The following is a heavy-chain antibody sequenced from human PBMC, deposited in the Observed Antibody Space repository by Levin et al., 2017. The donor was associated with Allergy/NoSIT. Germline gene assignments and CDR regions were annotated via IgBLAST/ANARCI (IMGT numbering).Heavy chain of an antibody. CDR2: INPNSGGT. V-gene: IGHV1-2*02. CDR3: ARVRPKPGTTANWFDP. D-gene: IGHD1-1*01. J-gene: IGHJ5*02. CDR1: GYTFTGYY. Sequence: ASVKVSCKASGYTFTGYYMHWVRQAPGQGLEWMGWINPNSGGTNYAQKFQGRVTMTRDTSISTAYMELSRLRSDDTAVYYCARVRPKPGTTANWFDPWGQGTLVTVSS.